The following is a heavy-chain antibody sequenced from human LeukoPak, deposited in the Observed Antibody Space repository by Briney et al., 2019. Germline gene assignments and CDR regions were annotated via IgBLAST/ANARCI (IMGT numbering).Heavy chain of an antibody. CDR3: ARDNLGGFDY. J-gene: IGHJ4*02. V-gene: IGHV3-30-3*01. D-gene: IGHD3-10*01. Sequence: GGSLRLSCAASGFTFSSYAMHWVRQAPGKGLEWVAVISYDGSNKYHADSVKGRFTISRDNSKNTLYLQMNSLRAEDTAVYYCARDNLGGFDYWGQGTLVTVSS. CDR1: GFTFSSYA. CDR2: ISYDGSNK.